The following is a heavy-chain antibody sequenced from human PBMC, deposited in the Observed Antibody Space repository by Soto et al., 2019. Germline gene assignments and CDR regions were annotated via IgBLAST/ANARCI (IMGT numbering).Heavy chain of an antibody. J-gene: IGHJ4*02. CDR3: ARGYDRNFDY. Sequence: QVQLQQWGAGLLKPSETLSLTCAVYGGSFSGYYWYWIRQPPGKGLEWIGEINHSGSTNYNPSLKSRVTISVDTSRNQFSLKLSSVTAADTDMYYCARGYDRNFDYWGQGTLVTVSS. CDR1: GGSFSGYY. CDR2: INHSGST. V-gene: IGHV4-34*01. D-gene: IGHD3-22*01.